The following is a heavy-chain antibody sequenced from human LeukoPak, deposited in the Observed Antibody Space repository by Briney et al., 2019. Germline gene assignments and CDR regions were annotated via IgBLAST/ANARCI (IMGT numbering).Heavy chain of an antibody. Sequence: SQTLSLTCSVSGASISSGLYYWSWIRQPPGKGLEWIGYIYYSGSTNYNPSLKSRVTISVDTSKNQFSLKLSSVTAADTAIYYCAAMTTVTMYSYFFDSWGQGTLLTVSS. D-gene: IGHD4-17*01. CDR3: AAMTTVTMYSYFFDS. V-gene: IGHV4-61*01. CDR1: GASISSGLYY. J-gene: IGHJ4*02. CDR2: IYYSGST.